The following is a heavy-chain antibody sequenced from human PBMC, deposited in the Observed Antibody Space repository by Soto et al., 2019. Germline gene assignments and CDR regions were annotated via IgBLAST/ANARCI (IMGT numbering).Heavy chain of an antibody. CDR2: ISSSSSYT. Sequence: QVQLVESGGGLVKPGGSLRLSCAASGFTFSDYYMSWIRQAPGKGLEWVSYISSSSSYTNYADSVKGRFTISRDNAKNSLYLQMNSLRAEDTAVYYCARSPGGLAARPSFFDYWGQGTLVTVSS. CDR1: GFTFSDYY. D-gene: IGHD6-6*01. V-gene: IGHV3-11*06. J-gene: IGHJ4*02. CDR3: ARSPGGLAARPSFFDY.